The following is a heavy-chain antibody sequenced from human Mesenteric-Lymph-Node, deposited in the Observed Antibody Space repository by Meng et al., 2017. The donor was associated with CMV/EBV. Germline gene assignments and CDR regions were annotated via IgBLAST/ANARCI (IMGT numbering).Heavy chain of an antibody. V-gene: IGHV3-30*04. CDR3: ARVPGTVTTLYFHS. D-gene: IGHD4-11*01. Sequence: GGSLRLSCAASGFTFSSYAMHWVRQAPGKGLEWVAAISYDGGNKYYADSVKGRFTISRDNSKNTLYLQMNSLRPEDTAVYYCARVPGTVTTLYFHSWGQGTLVTVSS. CDR1: GFTFSSYA. CDR2: ISYDGGNK. J-gene: IGHJ4*02.